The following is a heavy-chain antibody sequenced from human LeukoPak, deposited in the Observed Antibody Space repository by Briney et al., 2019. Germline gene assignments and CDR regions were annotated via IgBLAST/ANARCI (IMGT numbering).Heavy chain of an antibody. V-gene: IGHV4-34*01. CDR2: INHSGST. CDR1: GGSFSGYY. D-gene: IGHD3-10*01. CDR3: ARCGGPDGAASY. Sequence: SETLSLTCAVYGGSFSGYYWSWIRQPPGKGLEWIGEINHSGSTNYNPSLKSRVTISVDTSKNQFSLKLSSVTAADTAVYYCARCGGPDGAASYWGQGTLVTVSS. J-gene: IGHJ4*02.